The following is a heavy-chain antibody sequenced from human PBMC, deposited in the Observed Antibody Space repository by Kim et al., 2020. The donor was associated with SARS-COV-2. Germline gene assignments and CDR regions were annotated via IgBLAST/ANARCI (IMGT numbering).Heavy chain of an antibody. CDR3: ARVYGDYDYYFDY. D-gene: IGHD4-17*01. V-gene: IGHV3-7*04. J-gene: IGHJ4*02. Sequence: TTSRDNAKNSLYLQMNRLRAEDTAVYYCARVYGDYDYYFDYWGQGTLVTVSS.